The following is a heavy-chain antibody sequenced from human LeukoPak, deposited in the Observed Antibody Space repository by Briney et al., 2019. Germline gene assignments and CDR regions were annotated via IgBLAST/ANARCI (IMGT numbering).Heavy chain of an antibody. V-gene: IGHV4-59*08. CDR2: IYYTGTT. CDR3: GSRRSGGWRYFDF. Sequence: SETLSLTCTVPGGSISSNYWSWIRQSPGKGLEWIGYIYYTGTTNYNPSLKSRVTISVDTSKNQFSLKVNSVTAADTAVYNWGSRRSGGWRYFDFWGQGTLVTVSS. J-gene: IGHJ4*02. CDR1: GGSISSNY. D-gene: IGHD6-25*01.